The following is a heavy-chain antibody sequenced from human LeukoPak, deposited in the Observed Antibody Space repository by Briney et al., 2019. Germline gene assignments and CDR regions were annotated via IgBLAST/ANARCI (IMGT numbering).Heavy chain of an antibody. Sequence: ASVKVSCKASGYTFTSYAMHWVRQAPGQRLEWMGWINAGNGNTKYSQKFQGRVTITRDTSASTAYMELSSLRSEDTAVYYCARDKWYSSSWYFIDYWSQGTLVTVSS. J-gene: IGHJ4*02. CDR3: ARDKWYSSSWYFIDY. CDR2: INAGNGNT. CDR1: GYTFTSYA. D-gene: IGHD6-13*01. V-gene: IGHV1-3*01.